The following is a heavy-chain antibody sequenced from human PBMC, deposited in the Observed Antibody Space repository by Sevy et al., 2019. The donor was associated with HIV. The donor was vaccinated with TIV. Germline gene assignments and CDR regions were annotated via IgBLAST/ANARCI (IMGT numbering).Heavy chain of an antibody. CDR3: AREWSLPPY. Sequence: GGSLRLSCAASGFTFSSYAMHWVRQAPGKGLEWVAVRSYDGSNKYYADSVKGRFTISRDNSKNTLYLQMNSLRAEDTAVYYCAREWSLPPYWGQGTLVTVSS. CDR2: RSYDGSNK. D-gene: IGHD2-15*01. CDR1: GFTFSSYA. V-gene: IGHV3-30*04. J-gene: IGHJ4*02.